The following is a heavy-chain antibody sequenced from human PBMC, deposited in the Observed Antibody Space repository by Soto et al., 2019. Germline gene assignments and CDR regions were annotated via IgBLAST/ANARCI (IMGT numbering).Heavy chain of an antibody. J-gene: IGHJ4*02. V-gene: IGHV3-23*01. Sequence: EVQLLESGGGLVQPGGSLRLSCAASGFTFSSYAMSWVRQAPGKGLEWVSAISGSGGSTYYADSVKGRFTISRDNSKKTLYRQGNGVRDEDAGVWYCANRGRIAVAGAPCHYWGQGTLVTGSS. CDR2: ISGSGGST. CDR1: GFTFSSYA. CDR3: ANRGRIAVAGAPCHY. D-gene: IGHD6-19*01.